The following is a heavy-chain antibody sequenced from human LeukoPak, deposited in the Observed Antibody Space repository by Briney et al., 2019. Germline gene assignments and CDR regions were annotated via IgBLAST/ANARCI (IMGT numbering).Heavy chain of an antibody. CDR2: MNPNSGNT. D-gene: IGHD4-17*01. CDR3: ARLYGDYWYFDL. CDR1: GYTFTSYD. Sequence: ASVKVSCKASGYTFTSYDINWVRQATGQGLAWMGWMNPNSGNTGYAQKFQGRVTMTRNTSISTAYMEPSSLRSEDTAVYYCARLYGDYWYFDLWGRGTLVTVSS. V-gene: IGHV1-8*01. J-gene: IGHJ2*01.